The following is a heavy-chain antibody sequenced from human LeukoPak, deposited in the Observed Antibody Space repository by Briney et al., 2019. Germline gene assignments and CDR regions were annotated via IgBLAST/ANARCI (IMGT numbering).Heavy chain of an antibody. D-gene: IGHD3-22*01. CDR2: IYYSGST. CDR3: ARLGLEDYYDSSGYYPHYFDY. J-gene: IGHJ4*02. CDR1: GGSIRSSTDY. Sequence: PSETLSLTCTVSGGSIRSSTDYWGWLRQPPGKELEWIGSIYYSGSTYYNPSLKSRVTISVDTSKNQFSVKLSSMTAADTAVYYCARLGLEDYYDSSGYYPHYFDYWGQGTLVTVSS. V-gene: IGHV4-39*07.